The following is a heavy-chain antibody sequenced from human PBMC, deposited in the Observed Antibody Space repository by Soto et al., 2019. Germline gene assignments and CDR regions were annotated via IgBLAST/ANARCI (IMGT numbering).Heavy chain of an antibody. CDR3: ARHCSGGSCYSVMDV. J-gene: IGHJ6*02. D-gene: IGHD2-15*01. V-gene: IGHV5-10-1*01. Sequence: SPSFQGHVTISADKSISTAYLQWSSLKASDTAMYYCARHCSGGSCYSVMDVWGQGTTVTVSS.